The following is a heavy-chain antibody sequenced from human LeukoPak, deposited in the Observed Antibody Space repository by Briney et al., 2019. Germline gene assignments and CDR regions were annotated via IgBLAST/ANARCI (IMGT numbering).Heavy chain of an antibody. CDR3: AGTVRGVINYYGVDV. J-gene: IGHJ6*02. V-gene: IGHV3-23*01. D-gene: IGHD3-10*01. CDR1: GFTFSSYA. CDR2: ISGSGGST. Sequence: GASLRLSCAASGFTFSSYAMSWVRQAPGKGLEWVSAISGSGGSTYYADSVKGRFTISRDNSKNTLYLQMNSLRAEDTAVYYCAGTVRGVINYYGVDVWGQGTTVTVSS.